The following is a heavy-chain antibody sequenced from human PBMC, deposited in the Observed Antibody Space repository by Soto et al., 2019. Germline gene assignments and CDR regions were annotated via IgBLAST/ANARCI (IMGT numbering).Heavy chain of an antibody. CDR3: ARDARRESTMIVVPGLYFDL. CDR1: GFTFSSYA. V-gene: IGHV3-30-3*01. D-gene: IGHD3-22*01. CDR2: ISYDGSNK. J-gene: IGHJ2*01. Sequence: QVQLVESGGGVVQPGRSLRLSCAASGFTFSSYAMHWVRQAPGKGLEWVAVISYDGSNKYYADSVKGRFTISRDNSKNTLYLQMNSLRAEATAVYYCARDARRESTMIVVPGLYFDLWGRGTLVTVSS.